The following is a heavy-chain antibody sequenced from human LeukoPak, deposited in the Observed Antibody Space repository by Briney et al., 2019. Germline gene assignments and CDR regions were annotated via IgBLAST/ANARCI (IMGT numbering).Heavy chain of an antibody. D-gene: IGHD3/OR15-3a*01. CDR3: AKGLVIIDHDAFDI. CDR2: ISYDGSNK. J-gene: IGHJ3*02. Sequence: PGRSLRLSCAASGFTFSSYSMHWVRQAPGKGLEWVAVISYDGSNKYYADSVKGRFTISRDNSKNTLYLQMNSLRAEDTAVYYCAKGLVIIDHDAFDIWGQGTMVTVSS. V-gene: IGHV3-30*18. CDR1: GFTFSSYS.